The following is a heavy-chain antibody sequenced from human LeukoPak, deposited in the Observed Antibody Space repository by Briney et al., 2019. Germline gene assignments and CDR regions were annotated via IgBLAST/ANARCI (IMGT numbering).Heavy chain of an antibody. CDR2: INPSGGST. D-gene: IGHD3-9*01. V-gene: IGHV1-46*01. CDR1: GYTFTSYY. CDR3: ARGPYYDILTGYSGYFDY. J-gene: IGHJ4*02. Sequence: GASVKVSCKASGYTFTSYYMHWVRQAPGQGLEWMGIINPSGGSTSYAQKFQGRVTMTRDTSTSTVYMELSSLRSEDTAVYYCARGPYYDILTGYSGYFDYWGQGTLVTVSS.